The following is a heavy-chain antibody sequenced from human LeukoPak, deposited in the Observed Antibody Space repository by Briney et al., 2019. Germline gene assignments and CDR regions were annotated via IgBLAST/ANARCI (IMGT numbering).Heavy chain of an antibody. CDR3: ARELFSSRWYVRDFDY. Sequence: ASVKVSCKASGGTFSSYAISWVRQAPGQGLEWMGRIIPIFGTANYAQKFQGRATITTDESTSTAYMELSSLRSEDTAVYYCARELFSSRWYVRDFDYWGQGTLVNVVS. D-gene: IGHD6-13*01. J-gene: IGHJ4*02. CDR2: IIPIFGTA. CDR1: GGTFSSYA. V-gene: IGHV1-69*05.